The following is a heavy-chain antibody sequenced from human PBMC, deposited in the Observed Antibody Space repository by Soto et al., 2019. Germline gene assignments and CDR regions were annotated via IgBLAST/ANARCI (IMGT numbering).Heavy chain of an antibody. CDR3: ARHRKGTGPRGFDI. V-gene: IGHV4-39*01. CDR2: IYYSGST. J-gene: IGHJ3*02. Sequence: SQTLSLTCTVSGGSISSSSYYWGWIRQPPGKGLEWIGSIYYSGSTYYNPSLKSRVTISVDTSKNQFSLKLSSVTAADTAVYYCARHRKGTGPRGFDIWGQGTMVTVSS. D-gene: IGHD3-10*01. CDR1: GGSISSSSYY.